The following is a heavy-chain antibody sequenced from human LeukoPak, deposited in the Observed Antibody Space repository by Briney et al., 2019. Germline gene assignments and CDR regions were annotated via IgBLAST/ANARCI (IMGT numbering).Heavy chain of an antibody. Sequence: GGSLRLSCAASGFTFDDYAMHWVRQAPGKGLEWVSLISGDGGSTNYADSVKGRFTISRDNAKTTLYLQINSLRPEDTAVYYCARDEQYYDFWSGYYHNLFDYWGQGTLVTVSS. V-gene: IGHV3-43*02. CDR2: ISGDGGST. D-gene: IGHD3-3*01. CDR3: ARDEQYYDFWSGYYHNLFDY. J-gene: IGHJ4*02. CDR1: GFTFDDYA.